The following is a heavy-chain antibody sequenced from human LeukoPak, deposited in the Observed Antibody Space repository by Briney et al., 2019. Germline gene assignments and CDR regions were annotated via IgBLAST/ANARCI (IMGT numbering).Heavy chain of an antibody. CDR2: IKESEAT. V-gene: IGHV4-34*01. J-gene: IGHJ4*02. Sequence: PSETLSLTCAVYGRSLSGYYWTWLRQPTGKGLEWIGEIKESEATNYNASLKSRVTISIDTSKNQFSLKLTSVTAADTAVYYCAREGVRNVHNPLGYWGQGTLITVRS. CDR3: AREGVRNVHNPLGY. D-gene: IGHD5-24*01. CDR1: GRSLSGYY.